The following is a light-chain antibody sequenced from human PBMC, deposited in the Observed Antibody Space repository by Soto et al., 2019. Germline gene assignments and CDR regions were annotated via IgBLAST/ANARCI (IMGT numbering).Light chain of an antibody. CDR1: QSVSSN. J-gene: IGKJ1*01. Sequence: EIVMTQSPATLSVSQGERATLSCRASQSVSSNLAWYQQKSRQAPRLLIYGASTRATGIPARFSGSGSGTEFTLTISSLQSEDFAVYYCQQYNNWPRTFGQGTKVEIK. V-gene: IGKV3-15*01. CDR3: QQYNNWPRT. CDR2: GAS.